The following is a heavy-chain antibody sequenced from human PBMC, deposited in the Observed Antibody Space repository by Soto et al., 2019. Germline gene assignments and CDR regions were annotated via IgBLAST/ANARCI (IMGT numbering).Heavy chain of an antibody. Sequence: QVQLVQSGAEEKKPGASVKVSCKASRYTFTNYATHWVRQAPGQRLEWMGWINAGNGNTKYSQKFQGRVTITRDTSASTAYMELSSLRSADTAVYSCARVRGYYLPDYWGQGTLVTVSS. D-gene: IGHD1-26*01. CDR1: RYTFTNYA. CDR2: INAGNGNT. V-gene: IGHV1-3*05. J-gene: IGHJ4*02. CDR3: ARVRGYYLPDY.